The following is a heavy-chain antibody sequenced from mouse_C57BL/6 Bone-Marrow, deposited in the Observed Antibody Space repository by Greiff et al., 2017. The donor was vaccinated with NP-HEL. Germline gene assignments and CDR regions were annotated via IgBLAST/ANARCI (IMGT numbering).Heavy chain of an antibody. CDR3: ARANGRSDFFYAMDY. CDR1: GFTFSDYY. D-gene: IGHD1-1*01. J-gene: IGHJ4*01. Sequence: EVKLMESGGGLVQPGGSLKLSCAASGFTFSDYYMYWVRQTPEKRLEWVAYISNGGGSTYYPDTVKGRFTISRDNAKNTLYLQMSRLKSEDTAMYYCARANGRSDFFYAMDYWGQGTSVTVSS. CDR2: ISNGGGST. V-gene: IGHV5-12*01.